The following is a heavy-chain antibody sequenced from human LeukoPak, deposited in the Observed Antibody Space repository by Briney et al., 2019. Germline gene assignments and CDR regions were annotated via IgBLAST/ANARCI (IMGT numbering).Heavy chain of an antibody. D-gene: IGHD1-14*01. CDR1: GYSFTSYW. J-gene: IGHJ3*02. V-gene: IGHV5-51*01. CDR3: ARTGAFDI. Sequence: GESLKISCKGSGYSFTSYWIGWVRQMPGKGLECMGIIYPGDSDTSYSPSFQAQVTISADKSISTAYLQWSSLKASDTAIYYCARTGAFDIWGQGTMVTVSS. CDR2: IYPGDSDT.